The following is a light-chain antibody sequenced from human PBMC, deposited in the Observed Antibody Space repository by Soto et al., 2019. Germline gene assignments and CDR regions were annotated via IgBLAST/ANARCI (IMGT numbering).Light chain of an antibody. CDR2: EAS. CDR3: QQYGSSLPIP. CDR1: QSISGY. Sequence: VTLSLSPGRRATLSCRASQSISGYLAWYQQNPGQAPRLLIYEASSRATGIPDRFSGSGSGTDFTLTISRLEPEDFATYYCQQYGSSLPIPFGQGTRLEI. J-gene: IGKJ5*01. V-gene: IGKV3-20*01.